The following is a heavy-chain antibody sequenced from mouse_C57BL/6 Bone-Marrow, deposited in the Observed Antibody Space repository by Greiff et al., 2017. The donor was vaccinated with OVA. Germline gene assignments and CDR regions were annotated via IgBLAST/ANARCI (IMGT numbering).Heavy chain of an antibody. CDR1: GFTFSSYA. V-gene: IGHV5-4*01. CDR3: NYFDY. CDR2: ISDGGSYT. Sequence: EVQLQQSGGGLVKPGGSLKLSCAASGFTFSSYAMSWVRQTPEKRLEWVATISDGGSYTYYPDNVKGRFTISRDNAKNNLYLQMSHLKSEDTAMYYCNYFDYWGQGTTLTVSS. J-gene: IGHJ2*01.